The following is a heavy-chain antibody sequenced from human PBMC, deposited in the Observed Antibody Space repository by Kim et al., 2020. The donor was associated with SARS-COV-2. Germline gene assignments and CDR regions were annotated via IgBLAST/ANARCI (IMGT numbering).Heavy chain of an antibody. V-gene: IGHV5-10-1*01. CDR3: ARKLAYDFWSGYGDNWFDP. D-gene: IGHD3-3*01. CDR1: GYSFTSYW. Sequence: GESLKISCKGSGYSFTSYWISWVRQMPGKGLEWMGRIDPSDSYTNYSPSFQGHVTISADKSISTAYLQWSSLKASDTAMYYCARKLAYDFWSGYGDNWFDPWGQGTLVTVSS. J-gene: IGHJ5*02. CDR2: IDPSDSYT.